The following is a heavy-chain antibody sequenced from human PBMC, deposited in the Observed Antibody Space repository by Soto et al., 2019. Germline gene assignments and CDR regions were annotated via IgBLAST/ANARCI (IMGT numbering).Heavy chain of an antibody. CDR2: IYYSGST. Sequence: PSETLSLSCTVSGGSISSGGYYWSWIRQHPGKGLEWIGYIYYSGSTYYNPSLKSRVTISVDTSKNQFSLKLSSVTAADTAVYYCARDYGSGSYDNWFDPWGQGTLVTVS. CDR1: GGSISSGGYY. CDR3: ARDYGSGSYDNWFDP. J-gene: IGHJ5*02. D-gene: IGHD3-10*01. V-gene: IGHV4-31*03.